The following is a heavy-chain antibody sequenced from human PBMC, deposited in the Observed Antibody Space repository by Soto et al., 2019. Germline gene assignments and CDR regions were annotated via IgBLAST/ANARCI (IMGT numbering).Heavy chain of an antibody. CDR3: AGEKVGTTGIDF. CDR1: GYTFTGYD. CDR2: MNPNSGNT. V-gene: IGHV1-8*01. D-gene: IGHD1-26*01. J-gene: IGHJ4*02. Sequence: QAQLVQSGAEVKKPGASVKVSCKASGYTFTGYDINWVRQATGQGLEWMGWMNPNSGNTGYAQNFQGRVTMTRDNSITPAYMELTSLRDYDSAVYYCAGEKVGTTGIDFWGQGTLVTVSS.